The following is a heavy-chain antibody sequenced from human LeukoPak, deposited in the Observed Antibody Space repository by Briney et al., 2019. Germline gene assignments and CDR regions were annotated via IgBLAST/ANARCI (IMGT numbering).Heavy chain of an antibody. CDR1: GGSISVSNC. D-gene: IGHD2-15*01. Sequence: PSGTLSLTCAVSGGSISVSNCWSWVRQPPGKGLEWIGEINHSGSTNYNPSLKSRVTISVDTSKNQFSLKLSSVTAADTAVYYCATGYCSGGSCYSPPNYWGQGTLVTVSS. V-gene: IGHV4-4*02. CDR3: ATGYCSGGSCYSPPNY. CDR2: INHSGST. J-gene: IGHJ4*02.